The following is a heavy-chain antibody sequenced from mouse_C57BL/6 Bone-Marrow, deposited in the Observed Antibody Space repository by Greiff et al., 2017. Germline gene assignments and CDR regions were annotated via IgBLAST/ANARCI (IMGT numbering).Heavy chain of an antibody. CDR1: GYTFTSYW. D-gene: IGHD3-2*01. CDR2: IHPNSGST. Sequence: QVQLQQPGAELVKPGASVKLSCKASGYTFTSYWMHWVKQRPGQGLEWIGMIHPNSGSTNYNEKFKSKATLTVDKSSSTAYMQLSSLTSEDSAVLDWAKERITHDRDYWGQGTTLTVSS. V-gene: IGHV1-64*01. J-gene: IGHJ2*01. CDR3: AKERITHDRDY.